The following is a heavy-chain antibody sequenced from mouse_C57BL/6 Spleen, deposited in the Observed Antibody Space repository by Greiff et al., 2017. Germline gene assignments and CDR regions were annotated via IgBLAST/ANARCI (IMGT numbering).Heavy chain of an antibody. Sequence: QVQLQQPGAELVMPGASVKLSCKASGYTFTSYWMHWVKQRPGQGLEWIGEIDPSDSYTNYNQKFKGKSTLTVDKSSSTAYMQLSSLTSEDSAVYYCAIVKYGSWFAYWGQGTLVTVSA. D-gene: IGHD2-10*02. V-gene: IGHV1-69*01. CDR1: GYTFTSYW. CDR3: AIVKYGSWFAY. J-gene: IGHJ3*01. CDR2: IDPSDSYT.